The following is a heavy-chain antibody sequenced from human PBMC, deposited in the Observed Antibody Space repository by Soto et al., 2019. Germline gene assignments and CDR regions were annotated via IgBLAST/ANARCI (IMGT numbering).Heavy chain of an antibody. Sequence: SETLSLTCAVSGGSISSSNWWSWVRQPPGKGLEWIGEIYHSGSTNYNPSLKSRVTISVDKSKNQFSLKLSSVTAADTAVYYCARDNEYSSNWFDPWGQGTLVTVSS. CDR1: GGSISSSNW. CDR3: ARDNEYSSNWFDP. D-gene: IGHD6-6*01. V-gene: IGHV4-4*02. J-gene: IGHJ5*02. CDR2: IYHSGST.